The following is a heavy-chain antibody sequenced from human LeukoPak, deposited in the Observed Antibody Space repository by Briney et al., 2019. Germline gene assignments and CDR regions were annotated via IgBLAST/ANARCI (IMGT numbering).Heavy chain of an antibody. CDR3: GRGIQSFDP. V-gene: IGHV1-2*06. Sequence: HWASVKVSCKASAYTFTGYYMHWVRQAPGQGLEWMGRINPKSGDTNYAQKFQDRVTMTRDTSMSTAYMGISRLIYDDTAVYYCGRGIQSFDPWGQGTLVTVSS. CDR1: AYTFTGYY. CDR2: INPKSGDT. J-gene: IGHJ5*02.